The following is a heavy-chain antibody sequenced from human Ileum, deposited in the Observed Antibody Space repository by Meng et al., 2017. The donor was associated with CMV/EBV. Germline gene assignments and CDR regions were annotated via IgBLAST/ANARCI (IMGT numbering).Heavy chain of an antibody. D-gene: IGHD3-16*01. J-gene: IGHJ3*02. CDR3: ATGDFGSFEI. V-gene: IGHV3-15*07. Sequence: GESLKISCAASGFTFSNSWMNWVRQAPGKGLEWVGRVKSKPDGGTTEYAAPVKGRLSISRDDSRKTLYLQMNSLKTEDTAMYYCATGDFGSFEIWGQGKMVNV. CDR2: VKSKPDGGTT. CDR1: GFTFSNSW.